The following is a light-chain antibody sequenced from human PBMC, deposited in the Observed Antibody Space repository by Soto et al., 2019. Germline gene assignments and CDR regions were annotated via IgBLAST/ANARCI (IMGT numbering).Light chain of an antibody. V-gene: IGKV1-17*02. Sequence: DIQMTQSPSSLSASVGDRVTITCRASQGVGNYLGWFQQKPGKAPKRLIYYASSLQSGVPSRFSGSGSGTEFTLTINNLQPEEFATYYCLQHDTYRTFGHGTKVEIK. CDR2: YAS. CDR3: LQHDTYRT. CDR1: QGVGNY. J-gene: IGKJ1*01.